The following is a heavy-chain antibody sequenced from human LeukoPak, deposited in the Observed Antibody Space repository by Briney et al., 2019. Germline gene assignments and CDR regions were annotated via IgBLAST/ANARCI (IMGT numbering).Heavy chain of an antibody. Sequence: PGGSLRLSCAASGFTFSINGMNWVRQAPGKGLEWVPTISGTTGITYYAHSVKGRFTISRDNSKNTLYLQMNSLRAEDTAVYYCAKDGRRYCSGGSCYSAAWGQGTLVTVSS. V-gene: IGHV3-23*01. J-gene: IGHJ5*02. D-gene: IGHD2-15*01. CDR1: GFTFSING. CDR2: ISGTTGIT. CDR3: AKDGRRYCSGGSCYSAA.